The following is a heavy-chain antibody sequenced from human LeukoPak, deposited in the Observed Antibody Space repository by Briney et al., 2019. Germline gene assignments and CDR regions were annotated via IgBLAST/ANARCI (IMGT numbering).Heavy chain of an antibody. CDR3: ARDHSSSWYTHDY. J-gene: IGHJ4*02. D-gene: IGHD6-13*01. V-gene: IGHV3-21*01. Sequence: ADSVKGRFTISRDNAKNSLYLQMNSLRAEDTAVYYCARDHSSSWYTHDYWGQGTLVTVSS.